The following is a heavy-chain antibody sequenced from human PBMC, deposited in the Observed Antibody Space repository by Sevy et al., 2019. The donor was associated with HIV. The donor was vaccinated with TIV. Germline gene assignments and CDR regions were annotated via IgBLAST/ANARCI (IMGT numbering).Heavy chain of an antibody. V-gene: IGHV3-23*01. D-gene: IGHD3-10*01. CDR1: GFTFSSYA. Sequence: GGCLRLSCAASGFTFSSYAMNWVRQAPGKGLERVSSISSSGRSTYYADSVEGRFTISRVNSENTLYLQINSLRADDTAVYYCARAQGVTNVDYWGQGTLVTVSS. CDR2: ISSSGRST. J-gene: IGHJ4*02. CDR3: ARAQGVTNVDY.